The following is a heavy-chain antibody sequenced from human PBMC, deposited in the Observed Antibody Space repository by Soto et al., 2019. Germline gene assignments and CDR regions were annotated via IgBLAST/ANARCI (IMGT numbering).Heavy chain of an antibody. D-gene: IGHD1-26*01. Sequence: QVQLQESGPGLVKPSENLSLTCTVSGGSISSYYWSWIRQPPGKGLEWIGYIYYSGSTNYKLSLKSRVTISVDTSKNHVSLNRSFVTAAVTAVYYCARGREGGYCVYWGQGTLVTVSS. CDR2: IYYSGST. J-gene: IGHJ4*02. CDR3: ARGREGGYCVY. CDR1: GGSISSYY. V-gene: IGHV4-59*01.